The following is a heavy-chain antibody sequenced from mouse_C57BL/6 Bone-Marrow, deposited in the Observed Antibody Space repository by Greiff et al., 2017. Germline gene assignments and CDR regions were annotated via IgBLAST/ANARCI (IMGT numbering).Heavy chain of an antibody. V-gene: IGHV5-12*01. Sequence: EVQLQESGGGLVQPGGSLKLSCAASGFTFSDYYMYWVRQTPEKRLEWVAYISNGGGSTYYPDTVKGRFTISRDNAKNTLYLQMSRLKSEDTAMYYCARHHYAMDYWGQGTSVTVSS. CDR1: GFTFSDYY. CDR3: ARHHYAMDY. CDR2: ISNGGGST. J-gene: IGHJ4*01.